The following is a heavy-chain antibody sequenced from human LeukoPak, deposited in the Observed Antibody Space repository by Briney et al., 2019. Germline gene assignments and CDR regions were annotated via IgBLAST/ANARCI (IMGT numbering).Heavy chain of an antibody. CDR3: ARDGDYDILTGYYYYFDY. D-gene: IGHD3-9*01. Sequence: GGSLRLSCAASGFTFSSYTMNWVRRAPGKGLEWVSYIGSSSSTIYYADSVRGRFTISRDNAKNSLYLQMNSLRAEDTAVYYCARDGDYDILTGYYYYFDYWGQGTLVTVSS. CDR2: IGSSSSTI. CDR1: GFTFSSYT. J-gene: IGHJ4*02. V-gene: IGHV3-48*04.